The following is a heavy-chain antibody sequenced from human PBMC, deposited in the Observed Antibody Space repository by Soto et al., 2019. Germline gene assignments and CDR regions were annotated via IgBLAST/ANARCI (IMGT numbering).Heavy chain of an antibody. J-gene: IGHJ5*02. CDR3: ATEVGRSNQFHR. CDR1: GYTLTELS. CDR2: FDLENGET. V-gene: IGHV1-24*01. Sequence: ASVKVSCKVSGYTLTELSIHWVRQAPGEGLEWMGGFDLENGETIYAQRFQGRVTMTEESSADTPYMELSSLRSEDTAVYYCATEVGRSNQFHRWGQRTRLTV. D-gene: IGHD6-13*01.